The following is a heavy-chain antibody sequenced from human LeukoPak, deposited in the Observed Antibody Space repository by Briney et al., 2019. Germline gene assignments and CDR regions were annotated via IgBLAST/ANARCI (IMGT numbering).Heavy chain of an antibody. CDR1: GYTFKNYD. CDR3: ARATPGGLHGYSFDY. Sequence: ASVKVSCKASGYTFKNYDINWVRQATGQGLEWMGWMNPNSGNTGFAQKFQDRVSMARDTSINTAYMELTSLRSGDTAVYYCARATPGGLHGYSFDYWGQGTVVTVYS. V-gene: IGHV1-8*02. CDR2: MNPNSGNT. J-gene: IGHJ4*02. D-gene: IGHD5-24*01.